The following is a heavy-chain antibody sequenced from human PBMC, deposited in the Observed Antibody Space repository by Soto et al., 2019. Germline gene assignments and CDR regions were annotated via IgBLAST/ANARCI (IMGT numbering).Heavy chain of an antibody. J-gene: IGHJ1*01. CDR3: ANTFRGDYYLFQH. Sequence: PSETLSLTCSVSGVSITTSSYFWGWIRQPPGKGLEWIGSVYYSGGTYYNPSLKSRVTISVDTSKNQFSLKLTSVTAADTAVYYCANTFRGDYYLFQHWGQGTLVTVSS. CDR2: VYYSGGT. V-gene: IGHV4-39*01. CDR1: GVSITTSSYF. D-gene: IGHD2-21*02.